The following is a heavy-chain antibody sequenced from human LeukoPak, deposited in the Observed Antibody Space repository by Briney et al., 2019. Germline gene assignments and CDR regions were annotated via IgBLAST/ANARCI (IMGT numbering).Heavy chain of an antibody. V-gene: IGHV3-11*04. J-gene: IGHJ6*03. CDR1: GFKFSDYY. D-gene: IGHD3-16*01. Sequence: GGSLRLSCAASGFKFSDYYMSWIRQAPGKGLEWISYISGSTSNIYYADSVKGRFTISRDNSKNSLYLQMNSLGPEDTAVYYCARETSQKGAHYMDVWGKGTTVTISS. CDR3: ARETSQKGAHYMDV. CDR2: ISGSTSNI.